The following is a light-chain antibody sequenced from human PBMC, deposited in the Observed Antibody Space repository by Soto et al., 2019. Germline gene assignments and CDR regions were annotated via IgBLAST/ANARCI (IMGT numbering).Light chain of an antibody. CDR1: QSISSY. Sequence: DIQMTQSPSSLSASIGDRVTITCRASQSISSYLNWYQQKPGKAPKLLMYAVSTLQSGVPSRFSGSGSGTDFTLTISSLQPEDFATYFCQQSYDTPCTFGPGTKVDIK. CDR2: AVS. J-gene: IGKJ3*01. V-gene: IGKV1-39*01. CDR3: QQSYDTPCT.